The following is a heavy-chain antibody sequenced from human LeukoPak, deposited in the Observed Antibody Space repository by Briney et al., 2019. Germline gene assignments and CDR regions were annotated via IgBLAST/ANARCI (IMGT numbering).Heavy chain of an antibody. CDR1: GFTFSSYS. Sequence: GGSLSLSCAASGFTFSSYSMNCVRQAPGKGLEWVSSISSSSSYIYYADSVKGRFTISRDNAKNSLYLQMNSLRAEDTAVYYCARDDNYDYVVTRWGQGTLVTVSS. D-gene: IGHD3-16*01. CDR3: ARDDNYDYVVTR. CDR2: ISSSSSYI. V-gene: IGHV3-21*01. J-gene: IGHJ1*01.